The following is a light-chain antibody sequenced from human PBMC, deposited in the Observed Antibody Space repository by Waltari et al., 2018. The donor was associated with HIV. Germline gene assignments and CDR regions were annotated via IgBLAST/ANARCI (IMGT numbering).Light chain of an antibody. J-gene: IGLJ1*01. CDR3: QAWESNSLYV. V-gene: IGLV3-1*01. CDR2: QDN. Sequence: ELTQPPSLSVSSGQTASITCSGETLGDKFVSWYQQKAGQSPAVVIYQDNKRPSEIPERFSGSNSGDTATLTISGTQPMDEADYYCQAWESNSLYVFGTGTKVTVL. CDR1: TLGDKF.